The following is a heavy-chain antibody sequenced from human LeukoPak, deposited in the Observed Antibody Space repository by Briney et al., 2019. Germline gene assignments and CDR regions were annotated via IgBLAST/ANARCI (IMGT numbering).Heavy chain of an antibody. Sequence: SETLSLTCAVYGGSFSGYYWSWIRQPPGKGLEWIGEINHSGSTNYNPSLKSRVTISVDSSKNQFSLKLSSVTAADTAVYYCARVQTTVTTLGPQLYFDIWGQGTMVTVSS. CDR1: GGSFSGYY. D-gene: IGHD4-17*01. CDR2: INHSGST. J-gene: IGHJ3*02. V-gene: IGHV4-34*01. CDR3: ARVQTTVTTLGPQLYFDI.